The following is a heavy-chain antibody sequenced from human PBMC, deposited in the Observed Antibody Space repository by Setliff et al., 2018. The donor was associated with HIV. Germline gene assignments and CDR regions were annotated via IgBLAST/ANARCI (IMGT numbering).Heavy chain of an antibody. V-gene: IGHV1-18*01. CDR2: ISPYNANT. D-gene: IGHD3-22*01. J-gene: IGHJ1*01. CDR1: GYNFITFG. Sequence: GASVKVSCKASGYNFITFGISWVRQAPGQGLEWVGWISPYNANTKYAQNLQGRVSMTTDTSTATAYMELRSLRSDDTAVYYCARGVTRDISGYYRDEYFQHWGQGTPVTVSS. CDR3: ARGVTRDISGYYRDEYFQH.